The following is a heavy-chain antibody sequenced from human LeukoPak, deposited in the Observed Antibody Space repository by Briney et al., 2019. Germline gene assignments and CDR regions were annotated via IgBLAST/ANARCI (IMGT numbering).Heavy chain of an antibody. Sequence: PGGSLRLSCAASGFTFSSYGMHWVRQAPGKGLEWVAVIWYDGSNKYYADSVKGRFTISRDNSKNTLYLQMNSLRAEDTAVYYCAGGHSGSSAKILYYYYMDVWGKGTTVTVSS. D-gene: IGHD1-26*01. V-gene: IGHV3-33*01. J-gene: IGHJ6*03. CDR1: GFTFSSYG. CDR3: AGGHSGSSAKILYYYYMDV. CDR2: IWYDGSNK.